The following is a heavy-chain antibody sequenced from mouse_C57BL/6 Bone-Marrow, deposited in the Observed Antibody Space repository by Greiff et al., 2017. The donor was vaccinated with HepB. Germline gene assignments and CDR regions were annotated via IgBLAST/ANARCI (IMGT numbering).Heavy chain of an antibody. CDR1: GYTFTNYW. D-gene: IGHD2-1*01. Sequence: VMLVESGAELVRPGTSVKMSCKASGYTFTNYWIGWAKQRPGHGLEWIGDIYPGGGYTNYNEKFKGKATLTADKSSSTAYMQFSSLTSEDSAIYYCARSGDGNWFAYWGQGTLVTVSA. J-gene: IGHJ3*01. CDR2: IYPGGGYT. CDR3: ARSGDGNWFAY. V-gene: IGHV1-63*01.